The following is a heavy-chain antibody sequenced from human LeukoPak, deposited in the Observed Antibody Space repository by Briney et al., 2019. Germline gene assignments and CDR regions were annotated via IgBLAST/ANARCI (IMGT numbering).Heavy chain of an antibody. Sequence: GGSLRLSCAASGFTFSSYGMHWVRQAPGKGLEWVAVIWYDGSNKYYADSVKGRFTIPRDNSKNTLYLQMNSLRAEDTAVYYCARDRVVVVPAAAGDYYYYYMDVWGKGTTVTVSS. CDR3: ARDRVVVVPAAAGDYYYYYMDV. CDR2: IWYDGSNK. D-gene: IGHD2-2*01. CDR1: GFTFSSYG. V-gene: IGHV3-33*01. J-gene: IGHJ6*03.